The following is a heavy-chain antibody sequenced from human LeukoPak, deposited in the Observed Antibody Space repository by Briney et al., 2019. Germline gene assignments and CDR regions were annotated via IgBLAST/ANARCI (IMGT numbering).Heavy chain of an antibody. CDR1: GGSISSYY. Sequence: SETLSLTCTVSGGSISSYYWSWIRQPPGKGLEWIGYIYYSGSTNYNPSLKSRVTISVDTSKNQFSLKLSSVTAADTAVYYCARRPGYCSGGSCPTFDYWGQGTLVTVSS. CDR3: ARRPGYCSGGSCPTFDY. CDR2: IYYSGST. D-gene: IGHD2-15*01. J-gene: IGHJ4*02. V-gene: IGHV4-59*01.